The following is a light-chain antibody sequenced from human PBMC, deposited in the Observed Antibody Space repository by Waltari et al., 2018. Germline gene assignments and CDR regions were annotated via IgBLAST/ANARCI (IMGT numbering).Light chain of an antibody. CDR1: QRISSY. V-gene: IGKV3-15*01. CDR2: DAS. CDR3: QQYDKWPLT. J-gene: IGKJ4*01. Sequence: EIVMTQSPATLSVSPGERVTLSCRASQRISSYLAWYQRKPGQAPRLLIHDASPRATSIPARFGGSGSGTEFTLTISSLQSEDFAVYYCQQYDKWPLTFGGGTEVEIK.